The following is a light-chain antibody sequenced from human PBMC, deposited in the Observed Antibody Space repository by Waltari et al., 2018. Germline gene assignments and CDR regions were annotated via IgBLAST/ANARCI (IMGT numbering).Light chain of an antibody. CDR1: SSNIGTNS. J-gene: IGLJ1*01. CDR3: ATWDDTLDIYV. V-gene: IGLV1-44*01. CDR2: RSS. Sequence: QSVLTQPPSASGTPGQTVTISCSGSSSNIGTNSVNWYQQFPGQAPKLLIYRSSDRPSGVPGRFPASSAGPSASLAISGLQSEDEAEYYCATWDDTLDIYVFGAGTRLTVL.